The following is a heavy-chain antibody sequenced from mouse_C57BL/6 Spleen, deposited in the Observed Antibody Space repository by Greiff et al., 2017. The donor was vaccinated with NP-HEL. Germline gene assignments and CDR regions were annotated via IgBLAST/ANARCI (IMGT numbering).Heavy chain of an antibody. Sequence: QVQLKESGPELVKPGASVKISCKASGYAFSSSWMNWVKQRPGKGLEWIGRIYPGDGDNNYNGKFKGKATLTADKSYSTAYMQLSSLTSEDSAVYFCASDYYDYDEGYFDVWGTGTTVTVSS. J-gene: IGHJ1*03. D-gene: IGHD2-4*01. V-gene: IGHV1-82*01. CDR2: IYPGDGDN. CDR1: GYAFSSSW. CDR3: ASDYYDYDEGYFDV.